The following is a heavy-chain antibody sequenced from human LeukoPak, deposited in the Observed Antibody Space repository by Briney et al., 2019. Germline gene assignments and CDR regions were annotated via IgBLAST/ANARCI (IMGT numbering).Heavy chain of an antibody. CDR2: AYYRSKWYN. V-gene: IGHV6-1*01. CDR1: GDSVSSNSAA. Sequence: SQTLSLTCAITGDSVSSNSAAWSWIRQSPSRGLEWLGRAYYRSKWYNDYAVSVKSRITINPDTSKNQFSLQLNSETPEDTAVYYCARQLGSFDYWGQGTLVTVSS. J-gene: IGHJ4*02. D-gene: IGHD7-27*01. CDR3: ARQLGSFDY.